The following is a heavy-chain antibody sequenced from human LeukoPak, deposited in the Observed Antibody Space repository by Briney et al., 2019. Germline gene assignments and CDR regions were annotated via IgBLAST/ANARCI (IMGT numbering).Heavy chain of an antibody. CDR2: ISSGSSAI. CDR1: GFTFSSYS. Sequence: PGGSLRLSCAASGFTFSSYSMNWVRQAPGKGLDWVSYISSGSSAIYYADSVKGRFTISRDNAKNSLYLQMNSLRAEDTAVYYCARDGPITMVRGVMVYFDYWGQGTLVTVSS. V-gene: IGHV3-48*01. CDR3: ARDGPITMVRGVMVYFDY. D-gene: IGHD3-10*01. J-gene: IGHJ4*02.